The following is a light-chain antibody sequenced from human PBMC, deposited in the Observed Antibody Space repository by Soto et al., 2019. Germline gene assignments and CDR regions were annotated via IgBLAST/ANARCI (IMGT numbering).Light chain of an antibody. CDR3: SSYTSSSTWV. CDR2: DVS. Sequence: QSALTQPASVSGSPGQSITISCTGTSSDIGGYNYVSWYQQHPGKAPKLIIYDVSNRPSGVSNRFSGSKSGNTASLIISGLQAEDEADYYCSSYTSSSTWVFGGGTKLTVL. V-gene: IGLV2-14*01. CDR1: SSDIGGYNY. J-gene: IGLJ3*02.